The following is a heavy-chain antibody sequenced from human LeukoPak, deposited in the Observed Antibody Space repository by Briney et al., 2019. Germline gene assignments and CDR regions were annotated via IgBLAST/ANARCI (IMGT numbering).Heavy chain of an antibody. Sequence: PGGSLRLSCAASRFTFSGYAMSWVRQAPGKGLEWVSAVTGSGDKTFYADYVKGRFTISRDNSKNTLYLQMNSLRAEDTAVYYCAKEPAVVGMGYFDYWGQGTLVTVSS. J-gene: IGHJ4*02. CDR2: VTGSGDKT. V-gene: IGHV3-23*01. CDR3: AKEPAVVGMGYFDY. D-gene: IGHD6-19*01. CDR1: RFTFSGYA.